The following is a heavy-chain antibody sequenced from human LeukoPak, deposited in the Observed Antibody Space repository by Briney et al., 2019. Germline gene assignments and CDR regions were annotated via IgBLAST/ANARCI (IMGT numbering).Heavy chain of an antibody. CDR3: ATGEMATIKVDY. Sequence: ASVKVSCKASGYTFTGYYMHWVRQAHGQGLEWMGWINPNSGGTNYAQKFQGRVTMTRDTSISTAYMELSRLRSDDTAVYYCATGEMATIKVDYWGQGTLVTVSS. V-gene: IGHV1-2*02. CDR2: INPNSGGT. D-gene: IGHD5-24*01. CDR1: GYTFTGYY. J-gene: IGHJ4*02.